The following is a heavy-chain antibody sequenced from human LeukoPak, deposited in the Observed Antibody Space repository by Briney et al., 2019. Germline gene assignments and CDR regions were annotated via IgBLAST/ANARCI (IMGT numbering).Heavy chain of an antibody. CDR1: GFTFSSYG. V-gene: IGHV3-30*18. J-gene: IGHJ4*02. Sequence: GGSLRLSCAASGFTFSSYGMHWVRQAPGKGLEWVAVISYDGSNKYYADSVKGRFTISRDNSRNTLYLQMNSLRAEDTAVYYCAKGNYFDYWGQGTLVTVSS. CDR3: AKGNYFDY. CDR2: ISYDGSNK.